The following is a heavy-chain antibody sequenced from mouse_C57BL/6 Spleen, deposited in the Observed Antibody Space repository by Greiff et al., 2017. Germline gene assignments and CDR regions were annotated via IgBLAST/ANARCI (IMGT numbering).Heavy chain of an antibody. CDR2: IDPETGGT. CDR1: GYTFTDYE. J-gene: IGHJ4*01. Sequence: VKLMESGAELVRPGASVTLSCKASGYTFTDYEMHWVKQTPVHGLEWIGAIDPETGGTAYNQKFKGKAILTADKSSSTAYMELRSLTSEDSAVYYCTRSIRYAMDYWGQGTSVTVSS. V-gene: IGHV1-15*01. CDR3: TRSIRYAMDY.